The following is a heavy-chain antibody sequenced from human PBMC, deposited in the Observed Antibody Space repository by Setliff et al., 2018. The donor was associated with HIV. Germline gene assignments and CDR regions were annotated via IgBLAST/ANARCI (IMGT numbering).Heavy chain of an antibody. J-gene: IGHJ4*02. Sequence: SETLSLTCTVSGGSIYGSDYYWGWIRQPPGKGLESIGSIYYSGSTYYKPSLKSQVTISVDTSKNQFSLKLSSVTAADTAVYYCARQVQLGSEWGQGTLVTVSS. CDR1: GGSIYGSDYY. V-gene: IGHV4-39*01. D-gene: IGHD1-1*01. CDR3: ARQVQLGSE. CDR2: IYYSGST.